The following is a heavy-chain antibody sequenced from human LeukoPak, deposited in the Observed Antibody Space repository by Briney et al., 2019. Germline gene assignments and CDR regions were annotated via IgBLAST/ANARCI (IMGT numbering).Heavy chain of an antibody. CDR1: GGSFSGYY. J-gene: IGHJ3*02. CDR2: INHSGST. CDR3: AMLTCPHCGGDCYSCDAFDI. D-gene: IGHD2-21*01. V-gene: IGHV4-34*01. Sequence: SETLSLTCAVYGGSFSGYYWSWIRQPPGKGLEWIGEINHSGSTNYNPSLKSRVTISVDTSKNQFSLKLSSVTAADTAVYYCAMLTCPHCGGDCYSCDAFDIWGQGTMVTVSS.